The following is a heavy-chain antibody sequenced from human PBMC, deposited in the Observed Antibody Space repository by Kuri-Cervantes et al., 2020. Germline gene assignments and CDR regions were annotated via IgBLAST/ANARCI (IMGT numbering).Heavy chain of an antibody. V-gene: IGHV1-46*01. D-gene: IGHD3-22*01. J-gene: IGHJ4*02. CDR3: AREESRATYYYDSSGLCFDY. CDR1: GYTLTSYY. CDR2: INPSGGST. Sequence: ASVKVSCKASGYTLTSYYMHWVRQAPGQGLEWVGIINPSGGSTSYAQKFQGRVTMTRDTSTSTVYMELSSLRSEDTAVYYCAREESRATYYYDSSGLCFDYWGQGTLVTVSS.